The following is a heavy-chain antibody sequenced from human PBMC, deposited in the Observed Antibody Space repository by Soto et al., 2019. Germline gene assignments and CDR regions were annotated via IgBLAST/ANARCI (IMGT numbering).Heavy chain of an antibody. D-gene: IGHD3-22*01. CDR1: GYTFTSYY. J-gene: IGHJ4*02. Sequence: GASVKVSCKASGYTFTSYYMHWVRQAPGQGLEWMGIINPSGGSTSYAQKFQGRVTMTRDTSTSTVYMELSSLRSEDTAVYYCARDLLTYYYDSSGYLGSSFDYWGQGTLVTVSS. V-gene: IGHV1-46*01. CDR2: INPSGGST. CDR3: ARDLLTYYYDSSGYLGSSFDY.